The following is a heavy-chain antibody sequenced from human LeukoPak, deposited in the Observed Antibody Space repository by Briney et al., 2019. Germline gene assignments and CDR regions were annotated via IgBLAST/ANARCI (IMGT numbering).Heavy chain of an antibody. Sequence: GASVTVSCTASGGTFISYAISWVGQAPGQGREWMGRIIPILGIANYAQKFQGRVTITADKSTSTAYMELSSLRSEDTAVYYCAREKDRSGYNDWGQGTLVTVSS. J-gene: IGHJ4*02. CDR3: AREKDRSGYND. CDR1: GGTFISYA. D-gene: IGHD3-22*01. V-gene: IGHV1-69*04. CDR2: IIPILGIA.